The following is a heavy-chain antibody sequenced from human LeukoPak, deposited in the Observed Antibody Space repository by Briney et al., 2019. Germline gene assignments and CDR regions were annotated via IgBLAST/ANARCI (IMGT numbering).Heavy chain of an antibody. CDR2: INDYTANT. Sequence: PSETLSLTCDVFGGSFTDYFWTWIRQSPGKGLEWIGEINDYTANTNYNPSHNSRVSIFLENSKNQFSLELRSATAAHTAVYYCASGRIAKTVVVHSFHYGIAVWGQGTTVTVSS. CDR3: ASGRIAKTVVVHSFHYGIAV. J-gene: IGHJ6*02. V-gene: IGHV4-34*01. CDR1: GGSFTDYF. D-gene: IGHD2-15*01.